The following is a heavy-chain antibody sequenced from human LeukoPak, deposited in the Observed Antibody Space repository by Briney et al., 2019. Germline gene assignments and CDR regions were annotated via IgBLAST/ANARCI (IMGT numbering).Heavy chain of an antibody. CDR2: LSGSGYNT. CDR1: GFTFSSHA. V-gene: IGHV3-23*01. CDR3: AKDPYGTRYFDY. J-gene: IGHJ4*02. Sequence: GGSLRLSCAASGFTFSSHALSWVRQAPGRGLEWVSSLSGSGYNTYYADSVKGRFTISRDNSKNTVYLQMNSLRAEDTAVYYCAKDPYGTRYFDYWGQGTLVTVSS. D-gene: IGHD2-2*01.